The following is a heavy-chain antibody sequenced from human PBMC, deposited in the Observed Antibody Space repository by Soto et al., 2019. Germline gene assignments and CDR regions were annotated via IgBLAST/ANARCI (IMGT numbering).Heavy chain of an antibody. CDR1: GYTFTSYY. Sequence: ASVKVSCKASGYTFTSYYMHWVRQAPGQGLEWMGIINPSGGSTSYAQKFQGRVTMTRDTSTSTVYMELSSLRSEDTAVYYCATSSTSWEIHYYYYYYMDVWGKGTTVTVSS. J-gene: IGHJ6*03. CDR2: INPSGGST. CDR3: ATSSTSWEIHYYYYYYMDV. V-gene: IGHV1-46*03. D-gene: IGHD2-2*01.